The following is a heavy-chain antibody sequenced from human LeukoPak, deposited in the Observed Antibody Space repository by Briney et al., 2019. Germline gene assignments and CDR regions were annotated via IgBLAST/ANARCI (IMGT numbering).Heavy chain of an antibody. CDR1: GFSFSSYG. Sequence: PGRSLRLSCVASGFSFSSYGMHWVRQAPGKGLEWVAVIWYDGSNTYYADSVKGRFTISRDNSNNTLYLHMNSLRAEDTAVYYCARDRYSSGWSRFDYWGQGTLVTISS. D-gene: IGHD6-13*01. CDR2: IWYDGSNT. J-gene: IGHJ4*02. V-gene: IGHV3-33*01. CDR3: ARDRYSSGWSRFDY.